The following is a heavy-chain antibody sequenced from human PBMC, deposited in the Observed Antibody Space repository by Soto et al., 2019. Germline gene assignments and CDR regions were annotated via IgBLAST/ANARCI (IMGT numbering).Heavy chain of an antibody. Sequence: GESMKISCKGSEYSFTSYWSSWVRQMPGKGLEWMGTLDPSDSYTNYSPSFQGHVTISADKSISTAYMQWSSLKASDTAIYYCARHGGSGYYDYWGQGTLVTVSS. D-gene: IGHD3-22*01. V-gene: IGHV5-10-1*01. CDR2: LDPSDSYT. CDR1: EYSFTSYW. J-gene: IGHJ4*02. CDR3: ARHGGSGYYDY.